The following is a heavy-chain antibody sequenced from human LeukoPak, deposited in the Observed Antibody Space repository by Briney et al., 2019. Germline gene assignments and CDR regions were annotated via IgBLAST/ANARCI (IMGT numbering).Heavy chain of an antibody. D-gene: IGHD5-12*01. Sequence: ASVKVSCKASGYTFTIYYIHWVRQAPGQGLEWMGIINPSSGSTSYAQKFQGRVTMTRDTSTSTVYMELSSLRSEDTAVYYCARIYSGYDRFDYWGQGTLVTVSS. CDR2: INPSSGST. V-gene: IGHV1-46*01. J-gene: IGHJ4*02. CDR3: ARIYSGYDRFDY. CDR1: GYTFTIYY.